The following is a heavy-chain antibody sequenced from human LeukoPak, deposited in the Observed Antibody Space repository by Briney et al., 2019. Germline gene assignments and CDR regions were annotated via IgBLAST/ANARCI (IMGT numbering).Heavy chain of an antibody. CDR1: GGSFSGYY. CDR2: IIHSGST. D-gene: IGHD5-18*01. Sequence: PSETLSLTCAVSGGSFSGYYWSWIRQPPGKGLEWIGEIIHSGSTNYNPYPQSRATISVDTSKNQFYLKLSSVTAADAAVYYCARFPGLIQMNHYYYYYMDVWGKGTTVTISS. V-gene: IGHV4-34*12. CDR3: ARFPGLIQMNHYYYYYMDV. J-gene: IGHJ6*03.